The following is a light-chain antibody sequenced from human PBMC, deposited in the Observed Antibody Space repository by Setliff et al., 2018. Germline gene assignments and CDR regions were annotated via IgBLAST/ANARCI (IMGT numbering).Light chain of an antibody. V-gene: IGLV2-14*01. CDR2: EVS. CDR3: TSYTTNRTYV. CDR1: SSDVGGYDS. Sequence: QSALTQPASVSGSPGQSITLSCTGTSSDVGGYDSVSWYQQHPGTAPKLIIYEVSHRPSGVSYRFSGSKSDNTASLTISGLQAEDEADYYCTSYTTNRTYVFGTGTKVTVL. J-gene: IGLJ1*01.